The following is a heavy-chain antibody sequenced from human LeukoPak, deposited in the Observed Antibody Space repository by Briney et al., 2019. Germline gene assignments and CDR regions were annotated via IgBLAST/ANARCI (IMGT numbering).Heavy chain of an antibody. V-gene: IGHV1-69*05. CDR3: ASWLYYDILTGYYSEDAFDI. Sequence: SVKVSCKASGGTFSSYAISWVRQAPGQGLEWMGGIIPIFGTANYAQKFQGRVTITTDESTSTAYMELSSLRSEDTAMYYCASWLYYDILTGYYSEDAFDIWGQGTMVTVSS. CDR2: IIPIFGTA. D-gene: IGHD3-9*01. CDR1: GGTFSSYA. J-gene: IGHJ3*02.